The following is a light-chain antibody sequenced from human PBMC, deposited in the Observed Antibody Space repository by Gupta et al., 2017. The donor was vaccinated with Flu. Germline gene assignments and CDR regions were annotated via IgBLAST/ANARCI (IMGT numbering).Light chain of an antibody. Sequence: DVVMTQSPLSLPVTLGQPASISCRSSQSLVYKNGITYLNWFQQRPGQSPRRLIYEVSNRDSGVPDRFSGSGSGTDFTLKSSRGEAEDVGVYYCRRGTHPWTFGQGTRLEI. CDR1: QSLVYKNGITY. CDR3: RRGTHPWT. J-gene: IGKJ2*02. V-gene: IGKV2-30*01. CDR2: EVS.